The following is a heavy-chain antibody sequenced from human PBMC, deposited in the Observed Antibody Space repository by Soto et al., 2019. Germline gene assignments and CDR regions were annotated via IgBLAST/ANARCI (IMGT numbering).Heavy chain of an antibody. Sequence: ASVKVSCKASGYTFTRYGISWVRQAPGQGLEWMGTVSRYNGHTNYAQNFQGRVTMTGDTSTSTLHMELTSLTSEDTAVYYCARGGHVVVVTAALDYWGQGTLVTVSS. J-gene: IGHJ4*02. CDR3: ARGGHVVVVTAALDY. D-gene: IGHD2-21*02. CDR1: GYTFTRYG. CDR2: VSRYNGHT. V-gene: IGHV1-18*01.